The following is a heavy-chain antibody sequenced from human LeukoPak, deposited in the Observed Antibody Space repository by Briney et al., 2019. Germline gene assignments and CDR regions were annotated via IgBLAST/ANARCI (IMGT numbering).Heavy chain of an antibody. V-gene: IGHV1-8*01. CDR2: MNPNSGNT. Sequence: GASVKVSCKASGYTFTSYDINWVRQATGQGLEWMGWMNPNSGNTGYAQKFQGRVTMTRNTSIGTAYMELSSLRSEDTAVYYCARGRSLWFGESVDYWGQGTLVTVSS. CDR1: GYTFTSYD. J-gene: IGHJ4*02. D-gene: IGHD3-10*01. CDR3: ARGRSLWFGESVDY.